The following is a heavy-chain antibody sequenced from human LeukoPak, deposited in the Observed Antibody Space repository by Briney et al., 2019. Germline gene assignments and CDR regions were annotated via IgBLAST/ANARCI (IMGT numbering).Heavy chain of an antibody. CDR3: ARVVLVGAPKGDNFDY. D-gene: IGHD1-26*01. CDR2: ISAYNGNT. J-gene: IGHJ4*02. V-gene: IGHV1-18*01. CDR1: GYTFTSYG. Sequence: ASVKVSCKASGYTFTSYGISWVRQAPGQGLEWMGWISAYNGNTNYAQKLQGRVTMTTDTSTSTAYMELRSLRSDDTAVYYCARVVLVGAPKGDNFDYWGQGTLVTVSS.